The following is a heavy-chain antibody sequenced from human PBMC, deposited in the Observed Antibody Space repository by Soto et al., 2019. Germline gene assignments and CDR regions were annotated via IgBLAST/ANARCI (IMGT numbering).Heavy chain of an antibody. V-gene: IGHV4-59*08. CDR2: IYYAGTT. D-gene: IGHD4-4*01. CDR1: GGSISANY. Sequence: TSETLSLTCTVSGGSISANYWAWIRQPPGKGLEWIGYIYYAGTTSYNPSLKSRVSITLETSKSQFSLRLTSVTASDTAVYYCARGMTTVTPLDYWGQGTLVTVSS. J-gene: IGHJ4*02. CDR3: ARGMTTVTPLDY.